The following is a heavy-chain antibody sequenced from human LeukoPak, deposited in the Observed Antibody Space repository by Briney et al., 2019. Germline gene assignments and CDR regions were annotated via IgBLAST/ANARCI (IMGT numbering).Heavy chain of an antibody. CDR2: IYYSGST. CDR3: ARPHEGPDGTMRPFDY. Sequence: PSRTLSLTCTVSGGSISSGGYYWSWIRQHPGKGLEWIGYIYYSGSTYYNPSLKSRVTISVDTSKNQFSLKLSSVTAADTAVYYCARPHEGPDGTMRPFDYWGQGTLVTVSS. J-gene: IGHJ4*02. CDR1: GGSISSGGYY. V-gene: IGHV4-31*03. D-gene: IGHD5-24*01.